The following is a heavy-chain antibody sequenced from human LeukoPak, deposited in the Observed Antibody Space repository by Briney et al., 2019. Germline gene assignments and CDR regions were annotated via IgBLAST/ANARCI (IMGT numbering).Heavy chain of an antibody. D-gene: IGHD3-3*01. V-gene: IGHV1-18*01. CDR3: ARGSNDFWSGYSADY. Sequence: GASVKVSCKASGYTFTSYGISWVRQAPGQGLEWMGWISAYNGNTNYAQKLQGRVTMTTDTSTSTAYMELRSLRSNDTAVYYCARGSNDFWSGYSADYWGQGTLVTVSS. J-gene: IGHJ4*02. CDR2: ISAYNGNT. CDR1: GYTFTSYG.